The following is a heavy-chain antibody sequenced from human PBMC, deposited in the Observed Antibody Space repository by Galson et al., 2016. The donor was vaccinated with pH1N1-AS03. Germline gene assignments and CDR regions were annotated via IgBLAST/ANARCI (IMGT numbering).Heavy chain of an antibody. J-gene: IGHJ4*02. D-gene: IGHD3-9*01. CDR3: ARMHDLLTGFDF. CDR1: GGSIENYY. V-gene: IGHV4-59*08. CDR2: IYFSGS. Sequence: SETLSLTCTISGGSIENYYWTWIRQSPEKGLEWIGYIYFSGSKYNPSLKSRLTMSVDMSKNQFSLRLTSLTAADTAVYYCARMHDLLTGFDFWGRGMLVTVSS.